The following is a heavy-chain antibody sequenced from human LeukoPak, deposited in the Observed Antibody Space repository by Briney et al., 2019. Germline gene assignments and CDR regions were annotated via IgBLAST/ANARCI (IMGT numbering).Heavy chain of an antibody. Sequence: GGSLRLSCEASGFTVSSNYMSWVRQAPGKGLEWVSVIYSGGSTYYADSVKGRLTISRHNSKNTLYLQMNSLRAEDTAVYYCARDMFSASGGPWGQGTLVTVSS. D-gene: IGHD3-10*01. CDR1: GFTVSSNY. J-gene: IGHJ5*02. CDR3: ARDMFSASGGP. V-gene: IGHV3-53*04. CDR2: IYSGGST.